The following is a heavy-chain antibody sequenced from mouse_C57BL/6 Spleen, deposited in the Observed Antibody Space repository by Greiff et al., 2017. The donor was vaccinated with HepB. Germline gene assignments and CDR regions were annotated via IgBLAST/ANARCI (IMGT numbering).Heavy chain of an antibody. CDR3: TRDLEVDYGSSFYAMDY. CDR1: GFTFSSYA. V-gene: IGHV5-9-1*02. J-gene: IGHJ4*01. Sequence: EVQGVESGEGLVKPGGSLKLSCAASGFTFSSYAMSWVRQTPEKRLEWVAYISSGGDYIYYADTVKGRFTISRDNARNTLYLQMSSLKSEDTAMYYCTRDLEVDYGSSFYAMDYWGQGTSVTVSS. CDR2: ISSGGDYI. D-gene: IGHD1-1*01.